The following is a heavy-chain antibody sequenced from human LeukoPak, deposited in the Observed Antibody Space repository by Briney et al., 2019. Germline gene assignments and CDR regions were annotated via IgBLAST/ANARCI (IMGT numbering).Heavy chain of an antibody. CDR1: GGTFMRHS. J-gene: IGHJ3*02. Sequence: ASVKVSCKASGGTFMRHSISWVRQAPGQGLEWMGWINPNSGGTNYAQKFQGWVTMTRDTSISTAYMELSRLRSDDTAVYYCARTYYYDSSGDDAFDIWGQGTMVTVSS. CDR3: ARTYYYDSSGDDAFDI. D-gene: IGHD3-22*01. CDR2: INPNSGGT. V-gene: IGHV1-2*04.